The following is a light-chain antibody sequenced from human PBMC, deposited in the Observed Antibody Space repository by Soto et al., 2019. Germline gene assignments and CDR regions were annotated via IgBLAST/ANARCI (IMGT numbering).Light chain of an antibody. V-gene: IGKV3-11*01. CDR2: DAS. CDR3: QQRSNWPPEIT. J-gene: IGKJ5*01. CDR1: QSVSIS. Sequence: EIVLAPSPATLSLSPGERATLSCRASQSVSISLAWYPQKPGQAPRLLIYDASNRATGVPARFSGSGSGTDFTLTVSSLEPEDFALYYCQQRSNWPPEITFGQGTRLEIK.